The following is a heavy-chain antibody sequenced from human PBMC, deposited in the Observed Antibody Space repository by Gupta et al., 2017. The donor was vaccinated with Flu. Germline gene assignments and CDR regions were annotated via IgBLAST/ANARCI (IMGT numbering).Heavy chain of an antibody. Sequence: QVQLMQSGPEVREPGASVRVSCTTSGYSSIHYYIHWVGLAPGQGLSWVGVIPPAGGRTTYGPNLGGRDTLSSDTSTKTVHMEITNLKPEDTAVYYGARGGEVGNFWSGYYVRWFDPWGQGTPVTVFS. V-gene: IGHV1-46*04. D-gene: IGHD3-3*01. CDR1: GYSSIHYY. J-gene: IGHJ5*02. CDR3: ARGGEVGNFWSGYYVRWFDP. CDR2: IPPAGGRT.